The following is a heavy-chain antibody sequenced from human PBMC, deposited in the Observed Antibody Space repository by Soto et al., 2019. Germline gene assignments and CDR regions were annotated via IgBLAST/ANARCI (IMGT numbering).Heavy chain of an antibody. J-gene: IGHJ4*02. Sequence: GSLRISCSGSGFTFSRYAMHCFRQTQGKGLEYVSSISTNGGSTHYADSVKGRFTISRDNSKNTQYLQMSSLRADDTAVYYCVKGEYYYDSSGYYPFDYWGQGTLVTVSS. V-gene: IGHV3-64D*06. D-gene: IGHD3-22*01. CDR1: GFTFSRYA. CDR2: ISTNGGST. CDR3: VKGEYYYDSSGYYPFDY.